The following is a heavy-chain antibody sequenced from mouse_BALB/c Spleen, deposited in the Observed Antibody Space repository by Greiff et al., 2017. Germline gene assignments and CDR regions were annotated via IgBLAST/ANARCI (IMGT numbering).Heavy chain of an antibody. CDR2: IDPANGNT. CDR1: GFNIKDTY. Sequence: VQLQQSGAELVKPGASVKLSCTASGFNIKDTYMHWVKQRPEQGLEWIGRIDPANGNTKYDPKFQGKATITADTSSNTAYLQLRSLTSEDTAVYYCARSNYGYDGFAYWGQGTLVTVSA. J-gene: IGHJ3*01. V-gene: IGHV14-3*02. CDR3: ARSNYGYDGFAY. D-gene: IGHD2-2*01.